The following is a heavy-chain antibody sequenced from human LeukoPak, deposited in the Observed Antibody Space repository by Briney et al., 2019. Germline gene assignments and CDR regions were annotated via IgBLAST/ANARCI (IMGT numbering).Heavy chain of an antibody. CDR1: GFPFTSYG. D-gene: IGHD3-9*01. J-gene: IGHJ4*02. Sequence: GRSLRLSCAASGFPFTSYGIHWVRQAPGKGLEWLAFVSYDGSSQYYADSVKGRFTITRDNSRNTLYLQLNSLRAEDTAVYYCARDRIRNFDYMYYFDSWGQGTLVTVSS. V-gene: IGHV3-30-3*01. CDR3: ARDRIRNFDYMYYFDS. CDR2: VSYDGSSQ.